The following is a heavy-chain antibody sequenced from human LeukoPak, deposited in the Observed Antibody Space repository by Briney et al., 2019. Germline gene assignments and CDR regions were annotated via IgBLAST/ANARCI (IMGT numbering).Heavy chain of an antibody. Sequence: SETLSLTCTVSGDSITNSNFYWGWIRQSPGKGLEWIGSIFHSGGTNYNPSLKSRVTISVDTSKNQFYLRVRSVTAAGTALYYCAGRGIVTGYFDFWGRGTLVTVSS. J-gene: IGHJ4*02. CDR3: AGRGIVTGYFDF. CDR2: IFHSGGT. CDR1: GDSITNSNFY. V-gene: IGHV4-39*01. D-gene: IGHD3-9*01.